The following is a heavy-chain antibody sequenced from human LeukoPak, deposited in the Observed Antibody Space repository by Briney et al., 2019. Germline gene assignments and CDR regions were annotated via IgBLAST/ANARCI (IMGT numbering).Heavy chain of an antibody. V-gene: IGHV1-2*02. Sequence: ASVKVSCKASGYTFTGYYMHWVRQAPGQGLEWMGWINPNSGGTNYAQKFQGRVTMTRDTSISTAYMELSRLRSDDTAVYYCARDSTIFGVVIVYYFDYWGQGTLVTVSS. CDR3: ARDSTIFGVVIVYYFDY. J-gene: IGHJ4*02. D-gene: IGHD3-3*01. CDR2: INPNSGGT. CDR1: GYTFTGYY.